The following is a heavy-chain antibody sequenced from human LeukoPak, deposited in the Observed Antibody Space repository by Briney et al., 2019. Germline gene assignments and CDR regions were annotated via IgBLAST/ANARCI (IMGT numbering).Heavy chain of an antibody. V-gene: IGHV3-21*01. CDR1: GYTFSGYS. Sequence: GGSLRLSCAASGYTFSGYSINWVRQAPGKGLEWVSSISVGSNYIYYADSVRGRFSISRDDARNSLYPQMDSLRGDDTAVYYCARLRRNSDRSGYYYYYDYWGQGTLVTVSS. CDR2: ISVGSNYI. J-gene: IGHJ4*02. D-gene: IGHD3-22*01. CDR3: ARLRRNSDRSGYYYYYDY.